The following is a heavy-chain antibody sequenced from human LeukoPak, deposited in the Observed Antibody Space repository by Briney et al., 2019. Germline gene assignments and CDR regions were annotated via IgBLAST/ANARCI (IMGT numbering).Heavy chain of an antibody. V-gene: IGHV3-21*01. CDR3: ARTYYDILTGYNPYFDY. CDR2: ITTSSTAI. D-gene: IGHD3-9*01. J-gene: IGHJ4*02. CDR1: GFTFNTYT. Sequence: GGSLRLSCAASGFTFNTYTMNWVRQAPGKGLEWVSSITTSSTAIYSADSVKGRFTISRDNAKNFLYLQMNSLRAEDTAVYYCARTYYDILTGYNPYFDYWGQGTLVTVSS.